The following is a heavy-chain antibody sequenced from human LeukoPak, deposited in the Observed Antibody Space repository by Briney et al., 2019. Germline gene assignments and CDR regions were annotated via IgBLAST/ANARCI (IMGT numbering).Heavy chain of an antibody. CDR2: ISAYNGNT. D-gene: IGHD6-19*01. Sequence: EASVKVSCKASGGTFSSYAISWVRQAPGQGLEWMGWISAYNGNTNYAQKLQGRVTMTTDTSTSTAYMELRSLRSDDTAVYYCARDNTVAGTGTFDYWGQGTLVTVSS. CDR3: ARDNTVAGTGTFDY. J-gene: IGHJ4*02. V-gene: IGHV1-18*01. CDR1: GGTFSSYA.